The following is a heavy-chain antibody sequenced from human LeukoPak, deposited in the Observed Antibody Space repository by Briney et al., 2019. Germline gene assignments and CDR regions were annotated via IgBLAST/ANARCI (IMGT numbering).Heavy chain of an antibody. V-gene: IGHV3-74*01. J-gene: IGHJ4*02. Sequence: PGGSLRLSCAASGFTFSSYWMHWVRQAPGKGLVWVSRINSDGSSTSYADSVKGRFTISRDNAKNTLYLQMNSLRAEDTAVYYCAKSDTYYDFWSGTDYFDYWGQGTLVTVSS. D-gene: IGHD3-3*01. CDR2: INSDGSST. CDR1: GFTFSSYW. CDR3: AKSDTYYDFWSGTDYFDY.